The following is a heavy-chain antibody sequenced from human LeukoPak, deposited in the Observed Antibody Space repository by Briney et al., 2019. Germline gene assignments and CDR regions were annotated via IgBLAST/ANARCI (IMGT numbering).Heavy chain of an antibody. J-gene: IGHJ4*02. D-gene: IGHD3-22*01. CDR3: ARSLRITMIVVVITNFDY. CDR2: IYYSGST. Sequence: SGTLSLTCGVSGGSISNTNWWSWVRQPPGKGLEWIGSIYYSGSTYYNPSLKSRVTISVDTSKNQFSLKLSSVTAADTAVYYCARSLRITMIVVVITNFDYWGQGTLVTVSS. CDR1: GGSISNTNW. V-gene: IGHV4-4*02.